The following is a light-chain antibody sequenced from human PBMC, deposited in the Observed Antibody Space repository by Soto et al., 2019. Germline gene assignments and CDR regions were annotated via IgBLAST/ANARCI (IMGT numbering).Light chain of an antibody. Sequence: DIQMTQSPSSLSASVGDRFTMTCRTSQSISTSLNWYQQKAGKAPKLLIYGASTLQSGVPLRFSGSGSGTDFTLTISSLQREDFATYYCQESYSFLWGTCGQGTKVDIK. CDR1: QSISTS. V-gene: IGKV1-39*01. CDR3: QESYSFLWGT. J-gene: IGKJ1*01. CDR2: GAS.